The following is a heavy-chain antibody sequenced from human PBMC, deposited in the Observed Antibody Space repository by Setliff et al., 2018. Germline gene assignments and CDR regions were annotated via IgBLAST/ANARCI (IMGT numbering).Heavy chain of an antibody. V-gene: IGHV1-2*04. Sequence: ASVKVSCKASGYTFTSYGISWVRQAPGQGLEWMGWINPNSGGTNYAQKFQGWVTMTRDTSISTAYMELSRLRSDDTAVYYCARSGRLREYYFDYWGQGTLVTVSS. CDR1: GYTFTSYG. J-gene: IGHJ4*02. D-gene: IGHD6-25*01. CDR2: INPNSGGT. CDR3: ARSGRLREYYFDY.